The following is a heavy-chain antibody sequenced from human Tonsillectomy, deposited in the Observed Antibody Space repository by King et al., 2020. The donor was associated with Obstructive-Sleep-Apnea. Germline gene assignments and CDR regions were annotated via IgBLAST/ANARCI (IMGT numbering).Heavy chain of an antibody. D-gene: IGHD3-22*01. CDR1: GGSFSGYY. Sequence: VQLQQWGAGLLKPSETLSLTCAVYGGSFSGYYWSWIRQPPGKGLEWIGEINHSGSTNYNPSHKSRVTISVDTSKKQFSLKLSSVTAPDTAVYYCARGVGYDGSGGYGMDVWGQGTTVTVSS. CDR2: INHSGST. CDR3: ARGVGYDGSGGYGMDV. J-gene: IGHJ6*02. V-gene: IGHV4-34*01.